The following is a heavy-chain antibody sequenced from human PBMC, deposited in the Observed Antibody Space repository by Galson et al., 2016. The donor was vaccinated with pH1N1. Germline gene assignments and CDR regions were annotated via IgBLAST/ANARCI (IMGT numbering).Heavy chain of an antibody. D-gene: IGHD3-3*01. CDR2: TYYRSKRYN. J-gene: IGHJ3*02. Sequence: CAISGDSVSSNSATWNWIRQSPSRGLEWLGRTYYRSKRYNDYAESVESRIIISPDTSKNQLSLQLNSVTPADTAVYYCARGVIDYDFWSGYQDHAAFDIWGQGTMVIVSS. V-gene: IGHV6-1*01. CDR1: GDSVSSNSAT. CDR3: ARGVIDYDFWSGYQDHAAFDI.